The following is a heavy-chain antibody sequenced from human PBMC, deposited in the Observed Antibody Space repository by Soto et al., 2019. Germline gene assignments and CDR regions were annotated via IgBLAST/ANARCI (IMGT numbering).Heavy chain of an antibody. J-gene: IGHJ3*02. V-gene: IGHV1-18*01. CDR2: ISAYNGNT. CDR1: GYTFTSYG. CDR3: ARDEYYDSSGYSDDAFDI. Sequence: QVQLVQSGAEVKKPGASVKVSCKASGYTFTSYGISWVRQAPGQGLKWMGSISAYNGNTNYAQKLQGRVTMTTDTSTSTAYMELRSLRSDDTAVYYCARDEYYDSSGYSDDAFDIWGQGTMVTVSS. D-gene: IGHD3-22*01.